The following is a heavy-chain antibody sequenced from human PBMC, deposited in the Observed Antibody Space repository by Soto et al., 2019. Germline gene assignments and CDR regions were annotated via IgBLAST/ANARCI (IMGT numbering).Heavy chain of an antibody. V-gene: IGHV3-23*01. J-gene: IGHJ5*01. D-gene: IGHD1-26*01. CDR1: GFSFINYA. CDR2: MSSGGSTI. Sequence: GGSLRLSCTASGFSFINYAMNWVRQAPGKGLEWVSIMSSGGSTIYYADSVKGRFTISRDNSKNTLYLQMNSLRAEDTAVYYCAKEGMADSGNNWFESWGQGTLVTVSS. CDR3: AKEGMADSGNNWFES.